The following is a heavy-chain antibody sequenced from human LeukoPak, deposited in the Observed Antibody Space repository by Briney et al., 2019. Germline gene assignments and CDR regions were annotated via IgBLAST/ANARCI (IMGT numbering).Heavy chain of an antibody. V-gene: IGHV3-30*18. J-gene: IGHJ4*02. CDR3: AKGQEGIEAAGSDY. CDR2: ISYDGSNK. Sequence: GGSLRLSCAASGFTFSSYGMHWVRQAPGKGLEWVAVISYDGSNKYYADSVKGRFTISRDNSKNTLYLQMNSLRAEDTAVYYCAKGQEGIEAAGSDYLGQGTLVTVSS. D-gene: IGHD6-13*01. CDR1: GFTFSSYG.